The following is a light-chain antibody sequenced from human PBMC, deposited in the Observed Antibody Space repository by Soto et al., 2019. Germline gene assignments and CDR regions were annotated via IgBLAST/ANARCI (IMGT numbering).Light chain of an antibody. Sequence: EVVLTQSPGTLSLSPGERATLSCRASQSVSNNYLAWYQQKPGQAPRLLIYGASNRATGIPDRFSGSGSGTDFTLTISSLQSEDFATYYCEQSNSWPHAFGGGTKVDIK. V-gene: IGKV3-20*01. CDR3: EQSNSWPHA. CDR1: QSVSNNY. CDR2: GAS. J-gene: IGKJ4*01.